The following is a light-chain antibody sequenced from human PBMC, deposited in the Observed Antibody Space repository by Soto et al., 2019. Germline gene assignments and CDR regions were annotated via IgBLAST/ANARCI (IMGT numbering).Light chain of an antibody. J-gene: IGKJ5*01. CDR3: QQRSNWPPSIT. V-gene: IGKV3-11*01. Sequence: EIVLTQSPGALSLSPGERATLSCRASQSVSSSYLAWYQQKPGEAPRLLIYDASNRATGIPARFSGSGSGKDFTLNISSLEPEDFAVYYCQQRSNWPPSITFGQGTRLEIK. CDR1: QSVSSSY. CDR2: DAS.